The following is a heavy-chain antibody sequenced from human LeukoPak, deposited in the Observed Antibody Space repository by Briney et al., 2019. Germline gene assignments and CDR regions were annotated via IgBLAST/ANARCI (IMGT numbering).Heavy chain of an antibody. V-gene: IGHV4-38-2*02. J-gene: IGHJ4*02. Sequence: SETLSLTCTVSVDSITSDWFWVWIRQPPGKGLEWIGSFHHSGTAYYNPSLKSRVTISIDTSKNQFSLKLSSVTAAATALYSCARSRNNWNHSWGQGTLVTVSS. CDR1: VDSITSDWF. CDR3: ARSRNNWNHS. D-gene: IGHD1-20*01. CDR2: FHHSGTA.